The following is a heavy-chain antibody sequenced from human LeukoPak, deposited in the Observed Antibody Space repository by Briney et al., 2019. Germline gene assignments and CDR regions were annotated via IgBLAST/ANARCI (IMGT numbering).Heavy chain of an antibody. D-gene: IGHD2-15*01. CDR2: ISSGSRYI. CDR1: GFTFSAYS. J-gene: IGHJ5*02. Sequence: GGSLRLSCAASGFTFSAYSMNWVRQAPGKGLEWVSSISSGSRYIYYADLVKGRFTISRDNAKDSLYLQMNSLRAEDTAVYYCAKCSGGNCYHSDDHWGQGTLVTVSP. CDR3: AKCSGGNCYHSDDH. V-gene: IGHV3-21*01.